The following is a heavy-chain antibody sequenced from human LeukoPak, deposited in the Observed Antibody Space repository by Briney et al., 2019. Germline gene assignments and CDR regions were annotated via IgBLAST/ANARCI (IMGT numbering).Heavy chain of an antibody. D-gene: IGHD3-3*01. Sequence: GGSLRLSCAASGFTFSSYAMSWVRQAPGKGLVWVARIRSDGSTADYADSVKGRFTISRDNAKNTLYLEMNSLRAEDTAVYYCIRDWRNLAFAQWRHGTLVTVSS. V-gene: IGHV3-74*01. J-gene: IGHJ4*01. CDR1: GFTFSSYA. CDR3: IRDWRNLAFAQ. CDR2: IRSDGSTA.